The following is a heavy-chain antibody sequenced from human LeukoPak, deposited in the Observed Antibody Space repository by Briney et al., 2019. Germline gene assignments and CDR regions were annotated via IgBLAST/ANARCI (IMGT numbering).Heavy chain of an antibody. D-gene: IGHD3-22*01. J-gene: IGHJ3*02. Sequence: PSETLSLTCTVSGGSVSSGSYYWSWIRQPPGKGLEWIGYIYYSGSTNYNPSLKSRVTISVDTSKNQFSLKLSSVTAADTAVYYCARGGYYYDSSGYWGAFDIWGQGTTVTVSS. CDR2: IYYSGST. CDR3: ARGGYYYDSSGYWGAFDI. CDR1: GGSVSSGSYY. V-gene: IGHV4-61*01.